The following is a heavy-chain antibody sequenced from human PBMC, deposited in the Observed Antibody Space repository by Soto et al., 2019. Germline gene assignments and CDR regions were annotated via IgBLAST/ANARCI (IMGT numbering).Heavy chain of an antibody. CDR1: GFTFSDYY. CDR3: ASSPRHVRKGAFDI. J-gene: IGHJ3*02. V-gene: IGHV3-11*01. CDR2: ISSSGSTI. D-gene: IGHD3-10*02. Sequence: QVQLVESGGGLVKPGGSLRLSCAASGFTFSDYYMSWIRQAPGKGLEWVSYISSSGSTIYYADSVKGRFTISRDNAKNSLYLQMNSRRAEDTAVYCWASSPRHVRKGAFDIWGQGTMVTVSS.